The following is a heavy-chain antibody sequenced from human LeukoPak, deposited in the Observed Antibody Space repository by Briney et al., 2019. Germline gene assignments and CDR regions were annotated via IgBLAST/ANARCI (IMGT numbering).Heavy chain of an antibody. J-gene: IGHJ4*02. CDR2: ITKSGDST. Sequence: GGSLRLSCAASGFTFSAFGMNWVRQAPGKGLEWVSTITKSGDSTYYVDSVKGRFTISRDNSKNTLYLQMNSLRAEDTAVYYCASLRYPMIRGVIITPFFDYWGQGTLVTVSS. D-gene: IGHD3-10*01. CDR3: ASLRYPMIRGVIITPFFDY. V-gene: IGHV3-23*01. CDR1: GFTFSAFG.